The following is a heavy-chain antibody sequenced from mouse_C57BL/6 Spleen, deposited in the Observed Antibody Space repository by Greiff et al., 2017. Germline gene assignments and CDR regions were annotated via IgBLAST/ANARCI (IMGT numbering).Heavy chain of an antibody. CDR2: IDPSDSET. CDR1: GYTFTSYW. CDR3: ARYYGPYYAMDY. J-gene: IGHJ4*01. D-gene: IGHD1-1*01. Sequence: QVQLQQPGAELVRPGSSVKLSCKASGYTFTSYWMHWVKQRPIQGLEWIGNIDPSDSETHYNQKFKDKATLTADKSSSTAYMQLSSLTSEDSAVYYCARYYGPYYAMDYWGQGTSVTVSS. V-gene: IGHV1-52*01.